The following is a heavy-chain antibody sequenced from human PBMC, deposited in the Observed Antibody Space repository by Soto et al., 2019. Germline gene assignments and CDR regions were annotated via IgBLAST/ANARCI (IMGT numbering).Heavy chain of an antibody. CDR2: ISDSGTTM. CDR3: ARDTAFVASGLFDP. V-gene: IGHV3-11*01. D-gene: IGHD3-22*01. CDR1: GFTFSDYY. Sequence: GGSLRLSCTASGFTFSDYYMTWIRQAPGKGLECVSYISDSGTTMNYADSVKGRFTISRDNAKNSLYLQMNSLRAEDTAVYYCARDTAFVASGLFDPWGQGTLVTVSS. J-gene: IGHJ5*02.